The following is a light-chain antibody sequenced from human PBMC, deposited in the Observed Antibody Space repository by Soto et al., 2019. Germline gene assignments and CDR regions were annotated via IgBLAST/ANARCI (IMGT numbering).Light chain of an antibody. CDR1: SSDIGRYNL. Sequence: QSALTQPASVSGSPGQSITISCTGTSSDIGRYNLVSWYQQHPGKAPKLIIYEDIERPSGVSDRFSGSKSGNTASLTISGPQTEDEADYYCCSYAGGGSVVFGGGTQLTVL. CDR2: EDI. J-gene: IGLJ2*01. CDR3: CSYAGGGSVV. V-gene: IGLV2-23*01.